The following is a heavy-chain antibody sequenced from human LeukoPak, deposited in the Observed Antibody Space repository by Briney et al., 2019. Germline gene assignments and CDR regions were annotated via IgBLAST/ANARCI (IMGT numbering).Heavy chain of an antibody. J-gene: IGHJ6*03. CDR1: GGTFSSYA. CDR3: ASGAIFGVVISGEYYYYMDV. D-gene: IGHD3-3*01. V-gene: IGHV1-69*05. Sequence: SVKVSCKASGGTFSSYAISWVRQAPGQGLEWMGGIIPIFGTANYAQKFQGRVTITTDETTSTAYMELSSLRSEDTAVYYCASGAIFGVVISGEYYYYMDVWGKGTTVTVSS. CDR2: IIPIFGTA.